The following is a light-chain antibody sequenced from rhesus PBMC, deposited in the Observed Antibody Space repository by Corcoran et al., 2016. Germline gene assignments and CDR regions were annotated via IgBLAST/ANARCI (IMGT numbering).Light chain of an antibody. CDR1: SSDIGAYNR. V-gene: IGLV2-13*02. J-gene: IGLJ1*01. CDR2: EVT. Sequence: QAALTQSPSVSGSPGQSVTISCTGTSSDIGAYNRVSWYQQYPGKAPKLMIYEVTKRPSGVADRFSGSKSGNTASLTISGLQAEDEADYYCGSYPSRSAFIFGAGTRRTVL. CDR3: GSYPSRSAFI.